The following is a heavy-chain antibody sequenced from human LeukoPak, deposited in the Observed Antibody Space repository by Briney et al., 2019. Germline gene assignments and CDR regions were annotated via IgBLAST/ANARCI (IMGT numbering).Heavy chain of an antibody. CDR3: ARVELTRANYYYYGMDV. J-gene: IGHJ6*04. D-gene: IGHD1-26*01. CDR2: IIPIFGTA. V-gene: IGHV1-69*01. Sequence: ASVKVSCKASGGTFSSYAISWVRQAPGQELEWMGGIIPIFGTANYAQKFQGRVTITADESTSTAYMELSSLRSEDTAVYYCARVELTRANYYYYGMDVWGKGTTVTVSS. CDR1: GGTFSSYA.